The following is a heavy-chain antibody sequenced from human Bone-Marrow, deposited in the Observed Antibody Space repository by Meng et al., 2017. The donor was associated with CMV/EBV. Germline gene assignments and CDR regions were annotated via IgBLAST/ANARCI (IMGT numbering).Heavy chain of an antibody. CDR2: SRNKASRYTT. D-gene: IGHD2-15*01. V-gene: IGHV3-72*01. CDR1: GFKFSDHF. Sequence: GAASGFKFSDHFMDWVRQAPGKGLQWVGRSRNKASRYTTDYAASVKDRFIISRDDSKDSLYLQMNSLKAEDTAVYYCVRGYHGFDSWGQGTLVTVSS. CDR3: VRGYHGFDS. J-gene: IGHJ4*02.